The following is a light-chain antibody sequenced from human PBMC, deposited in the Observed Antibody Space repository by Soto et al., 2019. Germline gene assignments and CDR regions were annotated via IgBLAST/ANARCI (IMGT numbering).Light chain of an antibody. V-gene: IGLV6-57*04. Sequence: NFMLTQPHSVSESPGKTVTISCTRSSDSIASNYVQCYQQRPGSAPTTVIYEDNQRPSGVPDRFSGSIDSSSNSASLTISGLKTEDEADYYCQSYDSSNHVAYVFGTGTKLTVL. CDR1: SDSIASNY. J-gene: IGLJ1*01. CDR3: QSYDSSNHVAYV. CDR2: EDN.